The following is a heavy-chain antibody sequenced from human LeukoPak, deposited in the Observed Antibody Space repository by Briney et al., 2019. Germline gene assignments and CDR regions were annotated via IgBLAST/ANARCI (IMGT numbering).Heavy chain of an antibody. J-gene: IGHJ4*02. CDR1: GFTFSSYS. CDR3: ARKYDSSGYYWGWGVYYFDY. D-gene: IGHD3-22*01. V-gene: IGHV3-21*01. Sequence: GGSLRLSCAASGFTFSSYSMNWVRQAPGKGLEWVSSISSSSSYIYYADSVKGRFTISRDNAKNSLYLQMNSLRAEDTAVYYCARKYDSSGYYWGWGVYYFDYWGQGTLVTVSS. CDR2: ISSSSSYI.